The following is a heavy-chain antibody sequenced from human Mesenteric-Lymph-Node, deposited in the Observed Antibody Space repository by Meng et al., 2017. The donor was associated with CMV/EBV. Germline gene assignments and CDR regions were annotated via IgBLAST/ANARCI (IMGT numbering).Heavy chain of an antibody. J-gene: IGHJ4*02. CDR3: AKDLSSRYCSSGSCYSLVDY. CDR2: ISTSGGST. Sequence: GESLKISCAASGFTFSNYAMSWVRQAPGKGLEWVSAISTSGGSTYYADSVKGRFTISRDNSKNTLYLQMNSLRAADTAVYYCAKDLSSRYCSSGSCYSLVDYWGQGTLVTVSS. V-gene: IGHV3-23*01. CDR1: GFTFSNYA. D-gene: IGHD2-15*01.